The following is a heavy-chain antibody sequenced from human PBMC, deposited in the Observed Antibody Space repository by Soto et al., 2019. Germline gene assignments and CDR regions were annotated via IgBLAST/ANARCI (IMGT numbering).Heavy chain of an antibody. Sequence: QVQLVQSGAEVKKPGSSVQVSCKASGGTFSSYAISWVRQAPGQGLAWMGGIIPIFGTANYAQKFQGRVTITADESTRTSYMELSSLRSADTAVYYCARVESSKWLSKYGMDVWGQGTTVTVSS. V-gene: IGHV1-69*01. D-gene: IGHD3-22*01. CDR2: IIPIFGTA. CDR1: GGTFSSYA. CDR3: ARVESSKWLSKYGMDV. J-gene: IGHJ6*02.